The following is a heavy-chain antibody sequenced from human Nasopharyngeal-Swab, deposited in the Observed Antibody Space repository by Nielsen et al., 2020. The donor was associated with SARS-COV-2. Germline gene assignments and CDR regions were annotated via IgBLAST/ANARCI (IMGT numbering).Heavy chain of an antibody. J-gene: IGHJ4*02. CDR1: GFPFSNYT. V-gene: IGHV3-21*01. Sequence: GGSLRLSCAASGFPFSNYTMTWVRQAPGKGLEWVSSITSIGGYIHYADSVKGHFTISRDDAKNSLYLQMNRLRVEDTAVYYCARDGGLTGFNFWGQGTPVTVSS. CDR2: ITSIGGYI. CDR3: ARDGGLTGFNF. D-gene: IGHD3-9*01.